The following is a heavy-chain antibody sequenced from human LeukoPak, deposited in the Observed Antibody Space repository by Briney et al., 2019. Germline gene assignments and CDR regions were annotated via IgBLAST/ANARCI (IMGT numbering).Heavy chain of an antibody. J-gene: IGHJ5*02. CDR3: ASGGIHYDILTGTNWFDP. D-gene: IGHD3-9*01. Sequence: ASVKVSCKASGGTFSSYATSWVRQAPGQGLEWMGGIIPIFGTANYAQKFQGRVTITADESTSTAYMELSSLRSEDTAVYYCASGGIHYDILTGTNWFDPWGQGTLVTVSS. CDR1: GGTFSSYA. CDR2: IIPIFGTA. V-gene: IGHV1-69*01.